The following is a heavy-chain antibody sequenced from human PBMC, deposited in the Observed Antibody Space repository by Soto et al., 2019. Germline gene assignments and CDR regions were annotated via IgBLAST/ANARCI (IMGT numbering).Heavy chain of an antibody. D-gene: IGHD1-26*01. CDR2: IYYSAST. CDR3: ARDISLAGSGGFDF. V-gene: IGHV4-59*01. CDR1: VGSISIYY. J-gene: IGHJ4*02. Sequence: PSETLSLTCTVSVGSISIYYWRWFRQPPGKGLEWIGYIYYSASTNYNPSLKSSVTISVDTTKNQFSLKLSSVTAADTAEYSCARDISLAGSGGFDFWGQGTPVTVSS.